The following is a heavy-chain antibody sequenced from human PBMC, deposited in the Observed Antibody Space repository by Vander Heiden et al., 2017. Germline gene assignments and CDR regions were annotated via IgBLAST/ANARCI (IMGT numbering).Heavy chain of an antibody. Sequence: HLQLQGSGPGLVKPSETLSLTCTVSGGSISSGDYYWGWIRQPPGKGLEWIGNIYYSDNTYYNPSLYSRVTISIDTSKNQFSRKLTSVTAADTAMYYCASRTGVGAPTPFDYWGQGTLVTVSS. CDR1: GGSISSGDYY. CDR3: ASRTGVGAPTPFDY. CDR2: IYYSDNT. J-gene: IGHJ4*02. V-gene: IGHV4-39*01. D-gene: IGHD1-26*01.